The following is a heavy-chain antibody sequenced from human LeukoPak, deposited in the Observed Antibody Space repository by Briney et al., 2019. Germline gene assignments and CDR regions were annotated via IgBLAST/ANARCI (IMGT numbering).Heavy chain of an antibody. D-gene: IGHD1-1*01. V-gene: IGHV3-49*03. CDR1: GFTFGDYA. Sequence: GGSLRLSCTASGFTFGDYAMSWIRQAPGKGLEWVGFIRSKAYGETADYAASVKGRFTISRDDSKAIAYLQMNSLETEDTAVYHCTRDRGAYNLYDYWGQGTLVTVSS. CDR2: IRSKAYGETA. J-gene: IGHJ4*02. CDR3: TRDRGAYNLYDY.